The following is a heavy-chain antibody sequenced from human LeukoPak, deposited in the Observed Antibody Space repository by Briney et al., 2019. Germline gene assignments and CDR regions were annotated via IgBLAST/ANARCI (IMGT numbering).Heavy chain of an antibody. CDR2: IRYDGSNK. CDR3: AKGLGDSGEYYSDFDY. CDR1: GVTFSSYG. V-gene: IGHV3-30*02. Sequence: GGSLRLSCAASGVTFSSYGMHWVRQAPREGLEWVAFIRYDGSNKYYADSVKGRFTISRDNSKNTLYLQMSSLRAEDTAVYYCAKGLGDSGEYYSDFDYWGQGTLVTVSS. J-gene: IGHJ4*02. D-gene: IGHD3-22*01.